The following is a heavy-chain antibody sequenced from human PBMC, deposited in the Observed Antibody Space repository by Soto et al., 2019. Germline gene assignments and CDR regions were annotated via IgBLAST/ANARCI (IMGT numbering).Heavy chain of an antibody. D-gene: IGHD3-22*01. Sequence: SETLSLTCTFSGCSISSGGYYLSWIRQHPGKGLEWIGYIYYSGSTYYNPSLKSRVTISVDTSKNQFSLKLSSVTAADTAVYYCARGTYYYDSSGYYPFDYWGQGTLVTVSS. CDR2: IYYSGST. J-gene: IGHJ4*02. CDR1: GCSISSGGYY. CDR3: ARGTYYYDSSGYYPFDY. V-gene: IGHV4-31*03.